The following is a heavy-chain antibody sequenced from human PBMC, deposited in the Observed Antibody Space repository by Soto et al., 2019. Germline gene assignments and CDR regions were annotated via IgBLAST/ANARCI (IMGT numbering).Heavy chain of an antibody. CDR2: MNPNTGNS. D-gene: IGHD1-1*01. J-gene: IGHJ4*02. CDR3: ARRAETNGWNGFGADKYYFDF. Sequence: QVQLVQSGAEVRKPGASVKVSCEASGYTFTSYDIYWVRQATGQGLEWMGWMNPNTGNSAYAQKFQGRVTVTSDTTITTVDMELSSLGSEDTAGYYCARRAETNGWNGFGADKYYFDFWGQGTLVTVSS. CDR1: GYTFTSYD. V-gene: IGHV1-8*01.